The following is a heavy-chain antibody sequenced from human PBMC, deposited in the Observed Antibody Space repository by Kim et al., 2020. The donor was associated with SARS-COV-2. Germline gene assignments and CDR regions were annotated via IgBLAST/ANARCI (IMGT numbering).Heavy chain of an antibody. Sequence: SPSLKSRLTITKDTSKNQVVLTMTNMDPVDTAIYYCAHRPFGVVTPYFDYWGQGTLVTVSS. V-gene: IGHV2-5*01. CDR3: AHRPFGVVTPYFDY. J-gene: IGHJ4*02. D-gene: IGHD2-21*02.